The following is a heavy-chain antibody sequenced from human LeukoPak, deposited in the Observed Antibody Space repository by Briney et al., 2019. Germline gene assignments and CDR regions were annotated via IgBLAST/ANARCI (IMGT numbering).Heavy chain of an antibody. Sequence: SETLSLTCTVSGVSISTSGSYWGWVRQPPGKGLEWIGIIYYSGSTYYNPSLKSRVTISVDTSKNQFPLKLTSVTAADTAVYYCARISLTGYAPISGYFDYWGQGTLVTVSS. D-gene: IGHD3-9*01. CDR1: GVSISTSGSY. V-gene: IGHV4-39*06. CDR3: ARISLTGYAPISGYFDY. CDR2: IYYSGST. J-gene: IGHJ4*02.